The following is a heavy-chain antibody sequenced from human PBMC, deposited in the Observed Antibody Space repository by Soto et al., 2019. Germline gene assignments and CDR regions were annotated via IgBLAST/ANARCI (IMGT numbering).Heavy chain of an antibody. CDR3: AGSVGWLAAIDY. CDR2: INSDGRST. CDR1: GFTFSSYW. V-gene: IGHV3-74*01. D-gene: IGHD6-19*01. Sequence: EVQLVESGGGLVQPGGSLRLSCAASGFTFSSYWMHWVRQAPGKGLVWVSRINSDGRSTSYADYVKGRFTISRDNSKNTLYLQMNSLRAEDTAVYYCAGSVGWLAAIDYWGQGTLVTVTS. J-gene: IGHJ4*02.